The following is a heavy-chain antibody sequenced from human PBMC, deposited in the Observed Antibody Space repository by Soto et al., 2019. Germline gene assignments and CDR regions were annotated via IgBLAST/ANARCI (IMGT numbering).Heavy chain of an antibody. D-gene: IGHD2-8*02. CDR2: ITHSGST. J-gene: IGHJ4*02. Sequence: QVQLQQWGAGLLKPSETLSLTCAVYGGSFSGYYWTWIRQPPGTGLEWIGEITHSGSTNYSPSLKSRVTVSVDTSKQQFSLKLTSVTAADTAVYYCARDKITGLLDYWGQGTLVTVSS. CDR1: GGSFSGYY. V-gene: IGHV4-34*01. CDR3: ARDKITGLLDY.